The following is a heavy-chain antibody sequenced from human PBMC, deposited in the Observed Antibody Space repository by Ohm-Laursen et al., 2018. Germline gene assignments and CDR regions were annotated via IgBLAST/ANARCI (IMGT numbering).Heavy chain of an antibody. D-gene: IGHD3-22*01. V-gene: IGHV3-23*01. CDR3: AKDPLCDSSGYYFGPRKGGDNLDY. Sequence: SLRLSCAASGFTFSSYAMSWVRQAPGKGLEWVSAISGSGGSTYYADSVKGRFTISRDNSKNTLYLQMNSLRAEDTAVYYCAKDPLCDSSGYYFGPRKGGDNLDYWGQGTLVTVSS. CDR2: ISGSGGST. J-gene: IGHJ4*02. CDR1: GFTFSSYA.